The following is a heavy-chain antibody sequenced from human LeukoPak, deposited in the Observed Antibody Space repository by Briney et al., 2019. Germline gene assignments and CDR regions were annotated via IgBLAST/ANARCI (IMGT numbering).Heavy chain of an antibody. CDR3: AWGSLGVVVDY. Sequence: SETLSLTCTVSGGSISSGSYYCSWIRQPAGKGLEWIGRIYTSGSTNYNPSLKSRVTISVDTSKNHFSLKLSSVIAADTAVYYCAWGSLGVVVDYWSQGTLVTVSS. V-gene: IGHV4-61*02. J-gene: IGHJ4*02. D-gene: IGHD3-3*01. CDR1: GGSISSGSYY. CDR2: IYTSGST.